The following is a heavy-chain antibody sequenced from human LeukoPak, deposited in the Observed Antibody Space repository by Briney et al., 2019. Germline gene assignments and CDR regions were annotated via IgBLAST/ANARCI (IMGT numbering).Heavy chain of an antibody. CDR3: ARIFDREI. Sequence: SETLSLICTVSGGPIRNSYWSWVRHSAGTGMQWIGRIHGTLGSTNHNPSLKSRVVMSLDTSSNQFSLRLSAMSAADTATYYCARIFDREIWGQGTLVTVSP. D-gene: IGHD3-3*01. V-gene: IGHV4-4*07. J-gene: IGHJ3*01. CDR2: IHGTLGST. CDR1: GGPIRNSY.